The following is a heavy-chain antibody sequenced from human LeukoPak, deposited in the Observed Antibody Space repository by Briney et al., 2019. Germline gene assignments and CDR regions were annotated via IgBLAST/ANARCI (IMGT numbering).Heavy chain of an antibody. CDR1: GDTLTYFS. D-gene: IGHD1-7*01. CDR2: FEPADGKT. J-gene: IGHJ4*02. CDR3: ASLEGTCY. Sequence: ASVKVSCKVSGDTLTYFSIHWVRQAPGKGLEWMGGFEPADGKTIYAQKFQGRVTMTEDTSTDTAYLQLSSLRSEDTAVYYCASLEGTCYWGQGTLVTVSS. V-gene: IGHV1-24*01.